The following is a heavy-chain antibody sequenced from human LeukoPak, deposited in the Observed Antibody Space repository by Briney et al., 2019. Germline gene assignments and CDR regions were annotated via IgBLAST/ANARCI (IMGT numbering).Heavy chain of an antibody. CDR3: ARRKLERGEIDY. D-gene: IGHD1-1*01. V-gene: IGHV4-34*01. CDR2: INHSGST. CDR1: GGSFSGYY. J-gene: IGHJ4*02. Sequence: SETLSLTCAGYGGSFSGYYWSWIRQPPGKGLEWIGEINHSGSTNYNPSLKSRVTISVDTSKNQFSLKLSSVTAADTAVYYCARRKLERGEIDYWGQGTLVTVSS.